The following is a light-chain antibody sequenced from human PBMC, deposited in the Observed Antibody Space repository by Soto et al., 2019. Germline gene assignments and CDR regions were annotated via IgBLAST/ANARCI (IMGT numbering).Light chain of an antibody. CDR2: GAS. CDR3: QQYRNSFPKR. CDR1: QSVSSSY. J-gene: IGKJ1*01. Sequence: EIVVTPAPGTLSLSPGKRTTLSCRASQSVSSSYLAWYQQKPGQAPRLLIYGASSRATGIPDRFSGSGSGSDFTLNISRLEPEDFAVYGGQQYRNSFPKRFCQGT. V-gene: IGKV3-20*01.